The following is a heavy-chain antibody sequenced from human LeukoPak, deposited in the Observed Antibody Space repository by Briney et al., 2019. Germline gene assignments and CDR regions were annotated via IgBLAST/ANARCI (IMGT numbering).Heavy chain of an antibody. Sequence: PGGSLRLSCAASGFTFSSYWMSWVRQAPGKGLEWVANIKQDGSNKYYADSVKGRFTIPRDNSKNTLYLQMNSLRAEDTAVYYCAKDLGYCSSTSCFDYWGQGTLVTVSS. J-gene: IGHJ4*02. CDR3: AKDLGYCSSTSCFDY. D-gene: IGHD2-2*01. CDR2: IKQDGSNK. V-gene: IGHV3-7*01. CDR1: GFTFSSYW.